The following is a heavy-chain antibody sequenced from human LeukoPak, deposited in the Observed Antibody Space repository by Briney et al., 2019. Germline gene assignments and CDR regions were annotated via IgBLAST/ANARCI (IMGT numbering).Heavy chain of an antibody. Sequence: GGSLRLSCAASGFTFSSYAMGCVRQAPGKGLDWVSVISVSGGSTYYADSVKGRFTISRDNSKNTLYLQMNSLRGEDTAIYYCATVNYYGSGRGYFDYWGQGTLVTVSS. V-gene: IGHV3-23*01. CDR3: ATVNYYGSGRGYFDY. CDR2: ISVSGGST. D-gene: IGHD3-10*01. J-gene: IGHJ4*02. CDR1: GFTFSSYA.